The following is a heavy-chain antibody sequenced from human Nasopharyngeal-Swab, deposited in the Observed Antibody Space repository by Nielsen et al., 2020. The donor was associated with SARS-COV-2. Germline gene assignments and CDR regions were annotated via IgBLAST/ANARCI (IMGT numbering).Heavy chain of an antibody. CDR2: INHSGST. CDR3: ARSVRYYDFWSGYYTYNWFDP. Sequence: WIRQPPGKGLEWIGEINHSGSTNYNPSLKSRVTISVDTSKNQFSLKLSSVTAADTAVYYCARSVRYYDFWSGYYTYNWFDPWGQGTLVTVSS. J-gene: IGHJ5*02. D-gene: IGHD3-3*01. V-gene: IGHV4-34*01.